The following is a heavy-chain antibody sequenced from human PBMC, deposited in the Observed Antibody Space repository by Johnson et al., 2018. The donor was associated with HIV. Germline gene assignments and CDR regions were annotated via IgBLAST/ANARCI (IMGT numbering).Heavy chain of an antibody. CDR2: IKEDGGEK. J-gene: IGHJ3*02. V-gene: IGHV3-7*05. CDR3: ARPIARGASNI. D-gene: IGHD1-26*01. CDR1: GFTFSSNS. Sequence: VQLVESGGGLVQPGGSLRLSCAASGFTFSSNSMNWVRQAPGKGLEWVANIKEDGGEKYYVDSVRGRFTISRDNAKSLLYLQMNSLRVDDTAVYYCARPIARGASNIWGQGTMVTVSS.